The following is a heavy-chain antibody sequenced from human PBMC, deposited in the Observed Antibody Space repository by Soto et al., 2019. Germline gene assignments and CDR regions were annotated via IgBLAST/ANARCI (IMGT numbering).Heavy chain of an antibody. CDR3: AKGSPVSLWWFDP. J-gene: IGHJ5*02. Sequence: GGSLRLSCAASGFTFSSYAMHWVRQAPGEGLEWVAVISYDGSNKYYADSVKGRFTISRDNSKNTLYLQMNSLRAEDTAVYYCAKGSPVSLWWFDPWGQGTLVTVSS. CDR1: GFTFSSYA. V-gene: IGHV3-30-3*01. CDR2: ISYDGSNK. D-gene: IGHD3-16*01.